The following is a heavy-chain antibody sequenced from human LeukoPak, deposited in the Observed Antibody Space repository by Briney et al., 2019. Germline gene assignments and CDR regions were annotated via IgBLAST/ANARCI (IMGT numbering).Heavy chain of an antibody. V-gene: IGHV1-69*13. J-gene: IGHJ3*02. CDR2: IIPIFGTA. CDR3: AIEGGSSGAFDI. Sequence: ASVKVSCKASGGTFSSYAISWVRQAPGQGLEWMGGIIPIFGTANYAQKFQGRVTITADESTSTAYMELSSLRSEDTAVYYCAIEGGSSGAFDIWGQGTMVTVSS. CDR1: GGTFSSYA. D-gene: IGHD3-16*01.